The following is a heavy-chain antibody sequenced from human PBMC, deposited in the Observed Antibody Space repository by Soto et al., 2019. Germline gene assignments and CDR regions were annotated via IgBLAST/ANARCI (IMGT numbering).Heavy chain of an antibody. CDR1: GGSISSGTSY. V-gene: IGHV4-30-4*01. J-gene: IGHJ3*01. Sequence: QVQLQESGPGLVKPSQTLSLTCTVSGGSISSGTSYWTWIRQAPGTGLELIGYIYYSGNTFYNPSLKSRVTISIGTSKNQFSLKLSSVTAEDTAVDYCARSMVRGAIGAFDAWGQGTVVTVSS. CDR3: ARSMVRGAIGAFDA. CDR2: IYYSGNT. D-gene: IGHD3-10*01.